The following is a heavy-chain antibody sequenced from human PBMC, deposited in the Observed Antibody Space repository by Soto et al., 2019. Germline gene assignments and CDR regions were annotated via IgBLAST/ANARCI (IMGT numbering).Heavy chain of an antibody. CDR1: GFTFSSYS. J-gene: IGHJ6*03. CDR3: ARRADCSGGSCYSRVYYYYYMDV. V-gene: IGHV3-48*01. CDR2: ISSSSSTI. Sequence: VQLVESGGGLVQPGGSLRLSCAASGFTFSSYSMNWVRQAPGKGLEWVSYISSSSSTIYYADSVKGRFTISRDNAKNSLYLQMNSLRAEDTAVYYCARRADCSGGSCYSRVYYYYYMDVWGKGTTVTVSS. D-gene: IGHD2-15*01.